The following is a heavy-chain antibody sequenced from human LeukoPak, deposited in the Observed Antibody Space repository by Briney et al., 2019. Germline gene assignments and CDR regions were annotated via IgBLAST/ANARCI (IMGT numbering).Heavy chain of an antibody. D-gene: IGHD6-19*01. CDR2: ISGSGAST. CDR3: ATQATVFSSGPGWDY. V-gene: IGHV3-23*01. CDR1: GFTFSSYT. Sequence: GGSLRLSCVASGFTFSSYTMNWVRQAPGRGLEWVSSISGSGASTFYADSVKGRFTISRDNSKDTLYLQMNSLRADDTAVYYCATQATVFSSGPGWDYWGQGTLVTVSS. J-gene: IGHJ4*02.